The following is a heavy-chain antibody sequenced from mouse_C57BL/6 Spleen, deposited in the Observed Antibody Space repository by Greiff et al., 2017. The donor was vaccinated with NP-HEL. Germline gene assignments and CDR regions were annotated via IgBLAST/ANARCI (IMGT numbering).Heavy chain of an antibody. Sequence: QVQLQQSGAELARPGASVKLSCKASGYTFTSYGLSWVKQRTGQGLEWIGEIYPRSGNNYYNEKFKGKATLTADKSSSTAYMELRSLTSEDSAVYVCARGGSYYGSSFYFDDWGQGTTLTVSS. CDR3: ARGGSYYGSSFYFDD. J-gene: IGHJ2*01. CDR1: GYTFTSYG. D-gene: IGHD1-1*01. V-gene: IGHV1-81*01. CDR2: IYPRSGNN.